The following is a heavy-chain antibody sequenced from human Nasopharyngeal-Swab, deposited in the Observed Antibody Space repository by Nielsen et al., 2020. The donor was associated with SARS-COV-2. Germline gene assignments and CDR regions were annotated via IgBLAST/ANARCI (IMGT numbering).Heavy chain of an antibody. J-gene: IGHJ4*03. V-gene: IGHV3-15*01. CDR2: IKSKTDGGTT. D-gene: IGHD6-19*01. CDR1: GFTFDDYA. Sequence: GGSLRLSCAASGFTFDDYAMHWVRQAPGKGLEWVGRIKSKTDGGTTDYAAPVKGRFTISRDDSKNTLYLQMNSLKTEDTAVYYCGKAVAGTVDYWGQGTMVTVSS. CDR3: GKAVAGTVDY.